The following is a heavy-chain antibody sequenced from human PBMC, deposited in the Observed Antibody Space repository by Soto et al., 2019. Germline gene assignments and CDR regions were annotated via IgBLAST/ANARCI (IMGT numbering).Heavy chain of an antibody. J-gene: IGHJ6*02. D-gene: IGHD3-22*01. CDR1: GYTFTSYA. CDR3: ARELVGGYYDSSGYPASG. Sequence: ASVKVSCKASGYTFTSYAMHWVRQAPGQRLEWMGWINAGNGNTKYSQKFQGRVTITRDTSASTAYMELSSLRSEDTAVYYCARELVGGYYDSSGYPASGWGQGTTVTVSS. CDR2: INAGNGNT. V-gene: IGHV1-3*01.